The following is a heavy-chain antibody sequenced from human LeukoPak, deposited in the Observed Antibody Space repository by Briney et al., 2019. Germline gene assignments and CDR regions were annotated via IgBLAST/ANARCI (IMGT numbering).Heavy chain of an antibody. Sequence: GGSLRLSCAASGFTFNIYETNWVRQAPGKGLEWVSYISSSGTTIYYADSVKGRFTTSRDNAKNSLYLQMNSLRPEDTAVYYCARADYWGQGALVTVSS. J-gene: IGHJ4*02. CDR3: ARADY. V-gene: IGHV3-48*03. CDR2: ISSSGTTI. CDR1: GFTFNIYE.